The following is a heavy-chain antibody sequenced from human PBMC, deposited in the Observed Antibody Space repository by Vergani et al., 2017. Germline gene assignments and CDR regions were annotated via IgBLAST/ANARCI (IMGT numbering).Heavy chain of an antibody. CDR2: IYYSGST. D-gene: IGHD6-13*01. Sequence: QLQLQESGPGLVKPSETLSLTCTVSGGSISSSSYYWGWIRQPPGKGLEWIGSIYYSGSTYYNPSLKSRVTISVDTYQNQFSLKLSSVAAADTAVYYCARHGVAAAGGGPLGYWGQGTLVTVSS. V-gene: IGHV4-39*01. J-gene: IGHJ4*02. CDR1: GGSISSSSYY. CDR3: ARHGVAAAGGGPLGY.